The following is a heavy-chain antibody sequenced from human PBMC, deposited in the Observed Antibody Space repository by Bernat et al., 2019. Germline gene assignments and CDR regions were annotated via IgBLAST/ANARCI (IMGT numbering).Heavy chain of an antibody. D-gene: IGHD3-22*01. J-gene: IGHJ5*02. Sequence: EVQLVESGGGLVQPGRSLRLSCAASGFTFDDYAMHWVRQAPGKGLEWVSGISLNSGSIGYADSVKGRFTISRDNAKNSLYLQMNSLRAEDTALYYCAKDTGPYYYDISGDNWFDPWGQGTLVTVSS. V-gene: IGHV3-9*01. CDR3: AKDTGPYYYDISGDNWFDP. CDR2: ISLNSGSI. CDR1: GFTFDDYA.